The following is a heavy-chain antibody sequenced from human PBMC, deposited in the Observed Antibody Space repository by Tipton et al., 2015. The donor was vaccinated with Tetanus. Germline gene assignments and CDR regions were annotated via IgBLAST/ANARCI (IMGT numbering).Heavy chain of an antibody. CDR2: IYYNGNT. CDR1: GGSINSGTFY. V-gene: IGHV4-39*01. CDR3: ARTAVNWFDP. Sequence: LSCTVSGGSINSGTFYWDWIRQTPGKGLEWIGNIYYNGNTLQNPSLKSRVTMSLDNSKNQFSLKLRSVTAADTAFYYCARTAVNWFDPWGQGILVTVSS. D-gene: IGHD2-21*02. J-gene: IGHJ5*02.